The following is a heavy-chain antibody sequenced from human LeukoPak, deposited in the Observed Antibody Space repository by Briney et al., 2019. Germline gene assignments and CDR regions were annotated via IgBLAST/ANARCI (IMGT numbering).Heavy chain of an antibody. D-gene: IGHD2-2*01. CDR3: ARLCSSTSCYPHYYYGMDV. J-gene: IGHJ6*04. CDR1: GYTFTSYG. V-gene: IGHV1-18*04. CDR2: ISAYNGNT. Sequence: ASVKVSCKASGYTFTSYGISWVRQAPGQGLEGMGWISAYNGNTNYAQKLQGRVTMTTDTSTSTACMELRSLRSDDTAVYYCARLCSSTSCYPHYYYGMDVWGKGTTVTVSS.